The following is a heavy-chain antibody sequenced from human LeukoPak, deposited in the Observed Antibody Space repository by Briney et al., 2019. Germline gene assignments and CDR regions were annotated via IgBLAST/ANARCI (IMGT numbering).Heavy chain of an antibody. CDR1: GGSISGNY. Sequence: SETLSLTCTVSGGSISGNYWTWIRQPPGKRLEWIGHISHSGSADYNPSLKGRVTISVDTSKNQFSLKLSSVTAADTAVYYCARGRIAVAGKPFDYWGQGTLVTVSS. J-gene: IGHJ4*02. D-gene: IGHD6-19*01. V-gene: IGHV4-59*12. CDR3: ARGRIAVAGKPFDY. CDR2: ISHSGSA.